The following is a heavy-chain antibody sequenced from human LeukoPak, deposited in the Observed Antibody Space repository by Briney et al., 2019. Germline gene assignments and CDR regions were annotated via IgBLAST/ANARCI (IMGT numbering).Heavy chain of an antibody. CDR2: ISSSSSTI. Sequence: PGGSLRLSCAASGFTFSSYSMNWVRQAPGKGLEWVSYISSSSSTIYYADSVKGRFTISRDNSKNTLYLQMNSLRAEDTAVYYCARERRYSPGYFDYWGQGTLVTVSS. CDR3: ARERRYSPGYFDY. J-gene: IGHJ4*02. V-gene: IGHV3-48*01. CDR1: GFTFSSYS. D-gene: IGHD5-18*01.